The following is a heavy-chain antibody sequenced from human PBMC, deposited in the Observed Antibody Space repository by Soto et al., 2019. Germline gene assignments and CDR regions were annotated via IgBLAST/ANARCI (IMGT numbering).Heavy chain of an antibody. CDR3: TTEAVDTGFDY. CDR1: GFTFSSYA. V-gene: IGHV3-23*01. Sequence: EMQVLESGGGLVQPGGSLRLSCAASGFTFSSYAMTWVRQAPGKGLEWVSGVSSSGYNTYYADSVKGRFTISRDNSKNMAYLQMNSLKTEDTAVYYCTTEAVDTGFDYWGQGTLVTVSS. D-gene: IGHD5-18*01. J-gene: IGHJ4*02. CDR2: VSSSGYNT.